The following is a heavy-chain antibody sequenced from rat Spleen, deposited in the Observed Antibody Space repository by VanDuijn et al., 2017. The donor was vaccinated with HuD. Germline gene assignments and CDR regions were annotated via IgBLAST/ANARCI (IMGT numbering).Heavy chain of an antibody. J-gene: IGHJ2*01. CDR1: GFSLTSDG. CDR3: TRDFGDY. V-gene: IGHV2S12*01. D-gene: IGHD4-3*01. CDR2: VSSGGNT. Sequence: QVQLKESGPGLVQPSQTLSLTCTVSGFSLTSDGVSWVRQPPGKGLEWIAAVSSGGNTYYDSTLKSRLSISRDTSKSQVFLKMNSLQSDDTAIYFCTRDFGDYWGQGVMVTVSS.